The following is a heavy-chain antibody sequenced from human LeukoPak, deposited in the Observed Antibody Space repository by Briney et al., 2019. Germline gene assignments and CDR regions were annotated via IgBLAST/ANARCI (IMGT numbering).Heavy chain of an antibody. CDR1: GFTFSSYG. CDR3: AKYDEVGELDPFDY. Sequence: GGSLRLSCAASGFTFSSYGMYWVRQAPGKGLEWVAVISYDGSNKYYADSVKGRFTISRDNSKNTLYLQMNSLRAEDTAVYYCAKYDEVGELDPFDYWGQGTLVTVSS. CDR2: ISYDGSNK. J-gene: IGHJ4*02. D-gene: IGHD1-1*01. V-gene: IGHV3-30*18.